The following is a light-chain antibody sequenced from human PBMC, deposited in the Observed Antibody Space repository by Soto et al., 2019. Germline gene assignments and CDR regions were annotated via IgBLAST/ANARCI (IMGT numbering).Light chain of an antibody. CDR2: VES. CDR1: QSISSNF. CDR3: QQYGSSLIT. J-gene: IGKJ5*01. V-gene: IGKV3-20*01. Sequence: ENVLTQSPGTLSLSPGERATLSCRASQSISSNFLAWYQQKPGQAPRLLIYVESSRASGIPDRFSGSGSGTDFTLTISKLEPEDFAVYYCQQYGSSLITFGQGTRLVIK.